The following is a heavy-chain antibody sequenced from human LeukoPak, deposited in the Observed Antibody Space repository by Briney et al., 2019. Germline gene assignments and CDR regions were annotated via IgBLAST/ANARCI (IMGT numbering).Heavy chain of an antibody. CDR1: GFTFSSYA. CDR2: ISGSGGST. CDR3: ACSGWPALYYFDY. Sequence: GGSLRLSCAASGFTFSSYAMSWVRQAPGKGLEWVSAISGSGGSTYYADSVKGRFTISRDNSKNTLYLQMNSLRAEDTVVYYCACSGWPALYYFDYWGQGTLVTVSS. J-gene: IGHJ4*02. V-gene: IGHV3-23*01. D-gene: IGHD6-19*01.